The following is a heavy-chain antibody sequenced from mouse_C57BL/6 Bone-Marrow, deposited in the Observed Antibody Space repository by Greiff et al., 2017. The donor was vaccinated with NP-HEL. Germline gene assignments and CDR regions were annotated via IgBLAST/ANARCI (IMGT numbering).Heavy chain of an antibody. CDR2: ISSGSSTI. CDR3: ASSYYYGSNAMDY. V-gene: IGHV5-17*01. Sequence: EVQRVESGGGLVKPGGSLKLSCAASGFTFSDYGMHWVRQAPEKGLEWVAYISSGSSTIYYAATVKGRFTISRDNAKNTLFLQMTSLRSEDTAMYYCASSYYYGSNAMDYWGQGTSVTVSS. J-gene: IGHJ4*01. D-gene: IGHD1-1*01. CDR1: GFTFSDYG.